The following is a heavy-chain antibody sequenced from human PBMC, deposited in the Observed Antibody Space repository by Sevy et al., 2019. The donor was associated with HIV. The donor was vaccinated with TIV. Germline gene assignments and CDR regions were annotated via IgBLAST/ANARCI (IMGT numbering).Heavy chain of an antibody. D-gene: IGHD2-15*01. J-gene: IGHJ6*02. V-gene: IGHV4-4*07. Sequence: SETLSLTCTVSGGSISSYYWSWIRQPAGKGLEWIGRIYTSGSTNYNPSFKSRVTMSVDTSKNQFSLKLSSVTAADTAVYYCARDRRWKVVVAADYGMDVWGQGTTVTVSS. CDR1: GGSISSYY. CDR2: IYTSGST. CDR3: ARDRRWKVVVAADYGMDV.